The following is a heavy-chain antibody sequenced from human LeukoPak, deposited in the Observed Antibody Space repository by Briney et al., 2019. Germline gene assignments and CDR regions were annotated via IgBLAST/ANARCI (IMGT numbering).Heavy chain of an antibody. D-gene: IGHD3-10*01. J-gene: IGHJ4*02. CDR3: AKDIFSLGYYYGSGYFDY. Sequence: GGSLRLSCAASGFTFDDYAMPWVRQAPGKGLEWVSLISGDGGSTYYADSVKGRFTISRDNSKNSLYLQMNSLRTEDTALYYCAKDIFSLGYYYGSGYFDYWGQGTLVTVSS. CDR1: GFTFDDYA. CDR2: ISGDGGST. V-gene: IGHV3-43*02.